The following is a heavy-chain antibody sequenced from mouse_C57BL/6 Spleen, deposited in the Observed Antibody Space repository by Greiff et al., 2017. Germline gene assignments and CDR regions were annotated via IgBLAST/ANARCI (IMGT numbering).Heavy chain of an antibody. CDR2: ISNLAYSI. V-gene: IGHV5-15*01. CDR1: GFTFSDYG. J-gene: IGHJ4*01. D-gene: IGHD6-1*01. CDR3: ARRGGSLYYAMDY. Sequence: EVHLVESGGGLVQPGGSLKLSCAASGFTFSDYGMAWVRQAPRKGPEWVAFISNLAYSIYYADTVTGRFTISRENAKNTLYLEMSSLRSEDTAMYYCARRGGSLYYAMDYWGQGTSVTVSS.